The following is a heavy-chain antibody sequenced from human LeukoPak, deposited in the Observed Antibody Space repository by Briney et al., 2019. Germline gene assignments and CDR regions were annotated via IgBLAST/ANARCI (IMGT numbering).Heavy chain of an antibody. CDR1: GFTFSTCG. J-gene: IGHJ4*02. Sequence: GGSLRLSCAASGFTFSTCGRNWVRQAPGKGLEWVANINQDGSEIYYVDSVKGGFTISRENAKNSLYLQMNSLRAEDTAVYYCASYLSMAKSSNWKTDDWGQGTLVTVSS. CDR2: INQDGSEI. V-gene: IGHV3-7*02. D-gene: IGHD6-13*01. CDR3: ASYLSMAKSSNWKTDD.